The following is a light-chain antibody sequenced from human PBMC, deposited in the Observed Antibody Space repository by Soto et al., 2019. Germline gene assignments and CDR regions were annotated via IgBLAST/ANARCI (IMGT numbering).Light chain of an antibody. J-gene: IGKJ1*01. CDR2: AAF. CDR3: QKYNSAPWP. V-gene: IGKV1-27*01. CDR1: QGISNY. Sequence: DIQMTQSPSSLSASVGARVPITCRARQGISNYFAGYQQKPGKVPKVLIYAAFTLQSGVPSRFSGSGSGTDFTLTISSLQPEDVATYYCQKYNSAPWPFGQGTKVEIK.